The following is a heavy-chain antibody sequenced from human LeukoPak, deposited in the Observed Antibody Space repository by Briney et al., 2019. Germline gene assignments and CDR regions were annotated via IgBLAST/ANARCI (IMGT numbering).Heavy chain of an antibody. CDR2: IKQDGSEK. Sequence: GGSLRLSCAAPGFTFSSYWMSWVRQAPGKGLEWVANIKQDGSEKYYVDSVKGRFTISRDNAKNSLYLQMNSLRAEDTAVYYYARDQGAVTARGWFDPWGQGTLVTVSS. CDR3: ARDQGAVTARGWFDP. CDR1: GFTFSSYW. D-gene: IGHD4-17*01. J-gene: IGHJ5*02. V-gene: IGHV3-7*01.